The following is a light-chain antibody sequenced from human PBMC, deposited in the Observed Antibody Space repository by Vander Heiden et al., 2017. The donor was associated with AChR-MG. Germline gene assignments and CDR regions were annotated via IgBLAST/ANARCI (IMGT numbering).Light chain of an antibody. CDR2: DVT. J-gene: IGLJ1*01. CDR1: STDIDGYHY. Sequence: QSALSQPPSVSGSPGQLVTIPCSGTSTDIDGYHYVSWYQQQPGRAPELLIHDVTGRPSGVSNRCSGSMSGDTASLTISRLQAEDEADYYCYSYTSGGSHYVFGTGTKVTVL. V-gene: IGLV2-14*03. CDR3: YSYTSGGSHYV.